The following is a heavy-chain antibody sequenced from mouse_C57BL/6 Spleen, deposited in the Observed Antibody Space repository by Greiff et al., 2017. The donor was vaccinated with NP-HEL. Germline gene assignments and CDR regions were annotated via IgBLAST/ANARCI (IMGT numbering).Heavy chain of an antibody. D-gene: IGHD2-13*01. CDR3: ARGGDGDYASYFDD. V-gene: IGHV1-64*01. Sequence: QVLLQQPGAELVKPGASVKLSCMASGYTFSSYWLHWVKQRPGQGLEWIGMIHPNSGSTNYNEKFKSKSTLTVDKSSSTAYMQLSSLTSEDSAVYYCARGGDGDYASYFDDWGQGTTLAVSS. CDR1: GYTFSSYW. J-gene: IGHJ2*01. CDR2: IHPNSGST.